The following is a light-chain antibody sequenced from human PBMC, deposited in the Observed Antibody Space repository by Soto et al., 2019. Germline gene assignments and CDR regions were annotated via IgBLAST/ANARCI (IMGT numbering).Light chain of an antibody. V-gene: IGKV1-12*01. CDR1: HGVSGW. CDR2: TVS. Sequence: IQMTQSPSSVSASVGDTVTLSCQTSHGVSGWLAWYQQKPWKAPTLLIYTVSNLQSGAPSRFSGSGSGTDFSLTITNLQPEDFATYFCQQGKTFPFTFGPGTKV. J-gene: IGKJ3*01. CDR3: QQGKTFPFT.